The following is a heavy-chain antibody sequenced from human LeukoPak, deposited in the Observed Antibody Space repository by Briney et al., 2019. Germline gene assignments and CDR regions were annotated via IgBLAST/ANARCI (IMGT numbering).Heavy chain of an antibody. CDR3: AGQGGRSGYNDLLLPVDY. CDR2: INPNSGGT. Sequence: ASVKVSCKASGYTFTGYYMHWVRQAPGQGLEWMGWINPNSGGTNYAQKFQGRVTMTRDTSISTAYMELSRLRSDDTAVYYCAGQGGRSGYNDLLLPVDYWGQGSLVTVSS. J-gene: IGHJ4*02. CDR1: GYTFTGYY. D-gene: IGHD3-3*01. V-gene: IGHV1-2*02.